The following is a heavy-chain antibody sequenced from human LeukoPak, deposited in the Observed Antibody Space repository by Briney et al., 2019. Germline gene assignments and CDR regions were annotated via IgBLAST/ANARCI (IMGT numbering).Heavy chain of an antibody. V-gene: IGHV1-46*01. J-gene: IGHJ6*02. CDR3: ATALSSETRFSYGLGV. CDR1: GYIFTRYY. CDR2: IHPSSGNT. Sequence: ASVKVSCKASGYIFTRYYMQWVRQAPGQGPEWMGIIHPSSGNTNYAQKFQGGVTMTRDTSTSTVYMELSSLRSEDTAVYYCATALSSETRFSYGLGVWGQGTTVIVSS.